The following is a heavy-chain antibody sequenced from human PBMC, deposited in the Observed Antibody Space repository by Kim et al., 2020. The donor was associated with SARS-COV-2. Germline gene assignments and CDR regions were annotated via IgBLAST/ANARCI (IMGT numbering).Heavy chain of an antibody. D-gene: IGHD3-16*01. Sequence: GESLKISCKASGYDFSSFCIGWVRQMPGKGLEWMGMIDPDDSDARYSPSFQGRVTISADKSTSSAFLQWSSLKASDTATYYCARPHVGGNAAYYHGMDLWGQGTTVTVSS. CDR1: GYDFSSFC. CDR3: ARPHVGGNAAYYHGMDL. CDR2: IDPDDSDA. V-gene: IGHV5-51*01. J-gene: IGHJ6*02.